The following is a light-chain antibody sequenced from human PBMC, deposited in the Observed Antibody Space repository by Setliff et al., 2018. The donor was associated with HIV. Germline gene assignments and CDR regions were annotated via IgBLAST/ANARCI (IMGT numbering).Light chain of an antibody. CDR3: CSYGRGDIWI. V-gene: IGLV2-23*02. CDR2: EVA. Sequence: QSALTQPASVSGSPGQSITISCTGGGNNIANYGSVSWYQEHPGEVPKLIIYEVAKRPSGVSNRFSASKSGNTASLTISGLQTEDEADYYCCSYGRGDIWIFGGGTKVTVL. CDR1: GNNIANYGS. J-gene: IGLJ2*01.